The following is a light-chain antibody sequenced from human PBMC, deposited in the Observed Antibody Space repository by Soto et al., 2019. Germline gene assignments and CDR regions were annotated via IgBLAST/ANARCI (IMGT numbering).Light chain of an antibody. Sequence: QSVLTQPASVSGSPGQSITFSCTGTSSDVGSYNLVSWYQQHPGKAPKLMIYEVSKRPSGVSNRFSGSKSGNTASLTISGLPAADEADYYCCSYAGSSTVYVFGTGTKVTVL. CDR3: CSYAGSSTVYV. V-gene: IGLV2-23*02. CDR1: SSDVGSYNL. CDR2: EVS. J-gene: IGLJ1*01.